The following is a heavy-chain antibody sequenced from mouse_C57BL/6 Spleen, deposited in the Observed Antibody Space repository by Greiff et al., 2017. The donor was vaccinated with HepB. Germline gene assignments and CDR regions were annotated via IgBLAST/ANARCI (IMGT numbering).Heavy chain of an antibody. Sequence: DVQLQESGPGLVKPSQSLSLTCSVTGYSITSGYYWNWIRQFPGNKLEWMGYISYDGSNNYNPSLKNRISITRDTSKNQFFLKLNSVTTEDTATYYCASGTGTGYFDYWGQGTTLTVSS. CDR1: GYSITSGYY. CDR2: ISYDGSN. CDR3: ASGTGTGYFDY. V-gene: IGHV3-6*01. J-gene: IGHJ2*01. D-gene: IGHD4-1*01.